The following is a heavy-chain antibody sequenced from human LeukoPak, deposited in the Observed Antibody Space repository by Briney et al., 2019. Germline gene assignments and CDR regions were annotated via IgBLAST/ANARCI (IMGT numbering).Heavy chain of an antibody. V-gene: IGHV1-2*02. Sequence: ASVKVSCKASGYTFTGYYMHWVRQAPGQGLEWMGWINPNSGGTNYAQKFQGRVTMTRDTSISTAYMELSRLRSDDTAVYYCARDRNLLRYFDWVGFDPWGQGTLVTVSS. CDR2: INPNSGGT. J-gene: IGHJ5*02. CDR3: ARDRNLLRYFDWVGFDP. CDR1: GYTFTGYY. D-gene: IGHD3-9*01.